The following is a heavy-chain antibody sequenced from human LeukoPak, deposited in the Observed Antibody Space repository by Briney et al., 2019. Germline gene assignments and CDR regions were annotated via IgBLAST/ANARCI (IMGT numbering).Heavy chain of an antibody. V-gene: IGHV3-48*03. J-gene: IGHJ4*02. CDR3: ASGGGTGKPIDY. CDR1: GFTFSSYE. CDR2: ISSSGSTI. Sequence: GGSLRLSCAASGFTFSSYEMNWVRQAPGKGLEWVSYISSSGSTIYYADSVKGRFTISRDNAKNSLYLQMNSLRAEDTAVYYCASGGGTGKPIDYWGQGTLVTVSS. D-gene: IGHD1-1*01.